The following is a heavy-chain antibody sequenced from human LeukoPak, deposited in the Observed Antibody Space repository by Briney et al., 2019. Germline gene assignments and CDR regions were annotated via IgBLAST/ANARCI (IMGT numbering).Heavy chain of an antibody. CDR3: AREGQPPYNWFDP. CDR2: INPIFGTA. V-gene: IGHV1-69*13. D-gene: IGHD5-18*01. CDR1: GGTFSSYA. J-gene: IGHJ5*02. Sequence: ASVKVSCKASGGTFSSYAISWVRQAPGQGLEWMGGINPIFGTANYAQKFQGRVTITADESTSTAYMELSSLRSEDTAVYYCAREGQPPYNWFDPWGQGTLVTVSS.